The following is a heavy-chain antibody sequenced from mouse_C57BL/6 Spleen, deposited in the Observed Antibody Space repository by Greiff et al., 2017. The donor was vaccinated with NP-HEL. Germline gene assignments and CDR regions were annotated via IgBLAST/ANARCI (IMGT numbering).Heavy chain of an antibody. CDR3: AKNFYYGSSYGAFDY. D-gene: IGHD1-1*01. CDR1: GFSLTSYG. CDR2: IWSGGST. V-gene: IGHV2-4*01. Sequence: QVHVKQSGPGLVQPSQSLSITCTVSGFSLTSYGVHWVRQPPGKGLEWLGVIWSGGSTDYNAAFISRLSISKDNSKSQVFFKMNSLQADDTAIYYCAKNFYYGSSYGAFDYWGQGTTLTVSS. J-gene: IGHJ2*01.